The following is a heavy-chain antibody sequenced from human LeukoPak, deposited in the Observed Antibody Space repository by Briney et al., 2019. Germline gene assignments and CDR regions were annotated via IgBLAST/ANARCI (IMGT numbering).Heavy chain of an antibody. V-gene: IGHV1-69*05. CDR1: GYTFTSYY. CDR2: IIPIFGTA. Sequence: SVKVSCKASGYTFTSYYMHWVRQAPGQGLEWMGGIIPIFGTANYAQKFQGRVTITTDESTSTAYMELSSLRSEDTAVYYCARGRVGYSSSWYLNYWGQGTLVTVSS. D-gene: IGHD6-13*01. J-gene: IGHJ4*02. CDR3: ARGRVGYSSSWYLNY.